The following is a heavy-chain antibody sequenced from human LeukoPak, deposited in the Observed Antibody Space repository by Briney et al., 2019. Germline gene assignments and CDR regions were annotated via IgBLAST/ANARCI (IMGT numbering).Heavy chain of an antibody. Sequence: SETLSLTCTVSGGSITNSDYFWGWIRQAPGKGLESIGSMHYGGSAHYNPSLKSRVTMSVDTSRNQFSLKLTSVTAADSSVYYCARHTRVTPVVRVYGFDVWGQGTTVIVSS. J-gene: IGHJ6*02. D-gene: IGHD2-15*01. CDR3: ARHTRVTPVVRVYGFDV. CDR2: MHYGGSA. CDR1: GGSITNSDYF. V-gene: IGHV4-39*01.